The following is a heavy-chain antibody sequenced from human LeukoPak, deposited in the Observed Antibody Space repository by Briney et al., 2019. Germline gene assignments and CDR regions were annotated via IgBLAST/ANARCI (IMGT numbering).Heavy chain of an antibody. V-gene: IGHV1-18*01. J-gene: IGHJ5*02. Sequence: ASVKVSCKASGYTFTERGISWRRHVPGQGLEWMGWISATSGNTYYAQTFQDRVTMTTDASTSTAYMELRDLTIDDTAVYYCGKGSTGWSRDPWGQGTLVTVSS. CDR3: GKGSTGWSRDP. D-gene: IGHD6-19*01. CDR2: ISATSGNT. CDR1: GYTFTERG.